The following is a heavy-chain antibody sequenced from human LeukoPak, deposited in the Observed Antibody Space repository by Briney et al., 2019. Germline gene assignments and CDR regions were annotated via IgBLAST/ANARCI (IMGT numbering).Heavy chain of an antibody. Sequence: PSETLSLTCTVSGGSISSSSYYWGWIRQPPGKGLEWIGSINYSGSTYYNSSLKSRVTMSVDTSKNQFSLNLRSVTAADTAVYYCARLPGGDSSSVVAFDIWGQGTMVTVSS. D-gene: IGHD2-21*02. CDR2: INYSGST. V-gene: IGHV4-39*07. CDR3: ARLPGGDSSSVVAFDI. J-gene: IGHJ3*02. CDR1: GGSISSSSYY.